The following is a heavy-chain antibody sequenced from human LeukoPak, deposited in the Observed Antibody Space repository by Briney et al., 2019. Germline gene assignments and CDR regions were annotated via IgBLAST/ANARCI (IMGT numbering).Heavy chain of an antibody. CDR1: GFTFNKYS. V-gene: IGHV4-34*08. CDR2: INHSGST. Sequence: GSLRLSCAASGFTFNKYSMNWVRQPPGKGLEWIGEINHSGSTNYNPSLKSRVTISVDTSKNQFSLKLSSVTAADTAVYYCAIWSYGYFGAFDIWGQGTMVTVSS. D-gene: IGHD5-18*01. J-gene: IGHJ3*02. CDR3: AIWSYGYFGAFDI.